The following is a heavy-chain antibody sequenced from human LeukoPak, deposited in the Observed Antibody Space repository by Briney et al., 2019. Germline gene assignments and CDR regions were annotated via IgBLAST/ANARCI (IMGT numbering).Heavy chain of an antibody. CDR1: GFTFTSYG. V-gene: IGHV3-23*01. CDR2: ISNSGDTT. CDR3: ANLHRAPPNY. Sequence: GGSLRLSCAASGFTFTSYGMNWVRQAPGKGLEWVSVISNSGDTTYYADSVKGRFTISRDNSKNTLYLQMDSLRAEDTAIYYCANLHRAPPNYWGQGTLVTVSS. J-gene: IGHJ4*02.